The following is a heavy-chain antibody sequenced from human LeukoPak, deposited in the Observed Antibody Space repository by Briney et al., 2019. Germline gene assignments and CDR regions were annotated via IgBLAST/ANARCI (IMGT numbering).Heavy chain of an antibody. D-gene: IGHD2-21*01. J-gene: IGHJ3*02. Sequence: SETLSLTCAVYGGSFSGYYWSWIRQPPGKGLEWIGEINHSGSTNYNPSLKSRVTISVDRSKNQFSLKLSSVTAADTAVYYCARGLSWYDAFDIWGQGTMVTVSS. V-gene: IGHV4-34*01. CDR3: ARGLSWYDAFDI. CDR2: INHSGST. CDR1: GGSFSGYY.